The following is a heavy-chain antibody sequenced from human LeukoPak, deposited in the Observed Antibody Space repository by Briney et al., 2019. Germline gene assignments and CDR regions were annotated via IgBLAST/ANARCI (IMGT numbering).Heavy chain of an antibody. CDR2: VHHSGRT. Sequence: SETLSLTCTVSGYSISSDYYWGWIRQPPGKGLEWIGSVHHSGRTYYNPSLKSRVTISVDTSKNQFSLKLSSVTAADTAVYYCARGIAARLNYYYYMDVWGKGTTVTVSS. CDR1: GYSISSDYY. V-gene: IGHV4-38-2*02. J-gene: IGHJ6*03. CDR3: ARGIAARLNYYYYMDV. D-gene: IGHD6-6*01.